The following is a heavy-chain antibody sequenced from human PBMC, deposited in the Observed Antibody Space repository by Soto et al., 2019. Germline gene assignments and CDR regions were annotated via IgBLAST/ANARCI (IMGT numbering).Heavy chain of an antibody. J-gene: IGHJ6*03. CDR1: GGSINNHY. CDR2: IYYSGST. CDR3: ARSLKGQDGDFYYYYMDV. D-gene: IGHD3-3*01. V-gene: IGHV4-59*11. Sequence: SETLSLTCTVSGGSINNHYWSWIRQPPGKGLEWIGYIYYSGSTNYNPSLKSRVTISVDTSKNQFSLKLSSVTAADTAVYYCARSLKGQDGDFYYYYMDVWGKGTTVTVSS.